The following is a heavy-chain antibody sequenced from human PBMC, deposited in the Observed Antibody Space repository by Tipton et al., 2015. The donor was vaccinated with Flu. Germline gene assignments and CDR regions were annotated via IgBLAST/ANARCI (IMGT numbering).Heavy chain of an antibody. CDR1: DGSISSSSHY. CDR2: IYHSGST. Sequence: LRLSCTVSDGSISSSSHYWGWIRQPPGKGLEWIGSIYHSGSTYYNPSLKSRVTVSVDTSKNQFSLKLGSVTAGDTAVYYCARRDCAGGICYSRVYDAFDIWGQGTLVTVSS. V-gene: IGHV4-39*07. D-gene: IGHD2-8*02. CDR3: ARRDCAGGICYSRVYDAFDI. J-gene: IGHJ3*02.